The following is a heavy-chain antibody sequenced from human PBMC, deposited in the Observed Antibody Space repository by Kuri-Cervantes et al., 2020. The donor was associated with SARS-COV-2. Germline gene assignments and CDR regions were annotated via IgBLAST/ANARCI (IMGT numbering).Heavy chain of an antibody. V-gene: IGHV4-59*08. J-gene: IGHJ1*01. CDR1: GGSISSYY. Sequence: SCTVSGGSISSYYWSWIRQPPGKGLEWIGYIYYSGSTNYNPSLKSRVTISVDTSKNQFSLELSSVTAADTAVYYCARQPYGDYLQYFQHWGQGTLVTVSS. CDR2: IYYSGST. D-gene: IGHD4-17*01. CDR3: ARQPYGDYLQYFQH.